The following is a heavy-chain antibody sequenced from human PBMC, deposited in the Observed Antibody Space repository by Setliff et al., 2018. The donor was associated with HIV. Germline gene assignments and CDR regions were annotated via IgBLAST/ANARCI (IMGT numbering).Heavy chain of an antibody. V-gene: IGHV1-2*06. D-gene: IGHD3-10*01. CDR1: GYPFTGYF. Sequence: ASVKASCKASGYPFTGYFIHWMRQAPGQGLEWIGRIDPNSGGTNSALKFEGRVAVSRDTSISTAYMELSKLRSDDTAIYFCARALKGSSSGVFDSWGQGTLVTVSS. CDR3: ARALKGSSSGVFDS. CDR2: IDPNSGGT. J-gene: IGHJ4*02.